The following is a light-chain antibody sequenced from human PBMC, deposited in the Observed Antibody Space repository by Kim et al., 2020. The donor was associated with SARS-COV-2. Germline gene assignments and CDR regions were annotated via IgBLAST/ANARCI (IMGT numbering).Light chain of an antibody. Sequence: ATINCKSSQSVLYSSNNKNYSAWYQQKPGQPPKLLIYWASTRESGVPDRFSGSGSGTDFTLTISSLQAEDVAVYYCQQYYSTPLTFGGGTKVDIK. CDR3: QQYYSTPLT. CDR1: QSVLYSSNNKNY. CDR2: WAS. J-gene: IGKJ4*01. V-gene: IGKV4-1*01.